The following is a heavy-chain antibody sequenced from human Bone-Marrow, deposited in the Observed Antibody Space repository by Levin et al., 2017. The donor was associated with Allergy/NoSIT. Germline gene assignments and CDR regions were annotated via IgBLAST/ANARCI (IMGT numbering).Heavy chain of an antibody. CDR3: ARDRAGGSPSRVSNY. CDR1: GYTFTAYY. D-gene: IGHD1-26*01. J-gene: IGHJ4*02. V-gene: IGHV1-2*02. CDR2: INPNSGGT. Sequence: GESLKISCKTSGYTFTAYYIHWLRQAPGQRLEWIGWINPNSGGTNYAAKFRGRVTMTRDTSINTVYMELSGLRSDDTAFFYCARDRAGGSPSRVSNYWGQGTLVTVSS.